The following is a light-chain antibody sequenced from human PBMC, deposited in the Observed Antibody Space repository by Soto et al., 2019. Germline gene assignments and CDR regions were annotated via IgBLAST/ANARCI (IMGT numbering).Light chain of an antibody. J-gene: IGKJ1*01. CDR2: GTS. V-gene: IGKV3-20*01. CDR3: QQYAISPWA. CDR1: QSVSSSY. Sequence: EIVLTQSPGTLSLSPCERAALSSSASQSVSSSYLAWYQQKPGQAPRLLIYGTSSRATGIPDRFSGSGSGTDFTLTISRLEPEDFAVYYCQQYAISPWAFGQGTKVDIK.